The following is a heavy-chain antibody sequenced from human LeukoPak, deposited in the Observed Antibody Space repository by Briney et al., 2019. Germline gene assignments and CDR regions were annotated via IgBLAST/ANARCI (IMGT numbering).Heavy chain of an antibody. V-gene: IGHV4-59*08. D-gene: IGHD6-19*01. CDR1: GGSISNYY. Sequence: SEPLSLTCTVSGGSISNYYWSWIRQPPGKGLEWIGYIYYSGSTNYNPSLKSRVTISVDTSKSQFSLKLSSVTAADTAVYYCARHQWLVPRFDYWGQRPLVPVSS. J-gene: IGHJ4*02. CDR2: IYYSGST. CDR3: ARHQWLVPRFDY.